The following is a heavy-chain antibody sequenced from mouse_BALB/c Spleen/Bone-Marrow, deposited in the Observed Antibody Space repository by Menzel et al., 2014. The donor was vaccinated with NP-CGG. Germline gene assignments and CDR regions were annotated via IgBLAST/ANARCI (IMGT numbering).Heavy chain of an antibody. J-gene: IGHJ2*01. V-gene: IGHV14-4*02. D-gene: IGHD2-10*02. CDR3: NEGYGNYGY. CDR2: IDPENGDT. Sequence: VQLKESGAELVRSGASVKLSCTASGFNIKDYYTHWVKQRPEQGLEWIGWIDPENGDTEYAPKFQGKATMTADTSSNTAYLQLSSLPSEDTAVYYCNEGYGNYGYWGQGTTLTVSS. CDR1: GFNIKDYY.